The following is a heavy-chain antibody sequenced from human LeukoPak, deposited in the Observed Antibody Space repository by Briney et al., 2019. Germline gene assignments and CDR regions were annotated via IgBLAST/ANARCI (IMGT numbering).Heavy chain of an antibody. D-gene: IGHD3-22*01. J-gene: IGHJ4*02. CDR3: AKGTNPYYYDSSGYLPYYFDY. V-gene: IGHV3-23*01. Sequence: GGPLRLSCAASGFTFSSYAMSWVRQAPGKGLEWVSAISGSGGSTYYADSVKGRFTISRDNSKNTLYLQMNSLRAEDTAVYYCAKGTNPYYYDSSGYLPYYFDYWGQGTLVTVSS. CDR2: ISGSGGST. CDR1: GFTFSSYA.